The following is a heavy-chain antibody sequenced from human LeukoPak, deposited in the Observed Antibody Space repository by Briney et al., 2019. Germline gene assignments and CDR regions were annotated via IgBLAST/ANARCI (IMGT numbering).Heavy chain of an antibody. D-gene: IGHD1-26*01. CDR1: GFTFSSYW. CDR3: ARDGGPVRATPPGFDY. CDR2: IKQDGSEK. V-gene: IGHV3-7*01. J-gene: IGHJ4*02. Sequence: PGGSLRLSCAASGFTFSSYWMSWVRQAPGKGLEWVANIKQDGSEKYYVDSVKGRFTASRDNAKNSLYLQMNSLRAEDMAVYFCARDGGPVRATPPGFDYWGQGTLVTVSS.